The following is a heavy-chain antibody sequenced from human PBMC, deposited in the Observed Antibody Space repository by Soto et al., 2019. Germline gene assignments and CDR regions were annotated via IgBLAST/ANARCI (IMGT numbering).Heavy chain of an antibody. J-gene: IGHJ4*02. CDR3: AHRVLRTVFGLVTTTAINFDF. D-gene: IGHD3-3*01. CDR1: GFSLTTSGVG. V-gene: IGHV2-5*02. CDR2: IYWDDDK. Sequence: QITLNESGPTQVKPRQTLTLTCTFSGFSLTTSGVGVGWIRQSPGTAPEWLALIYWDDDKRYSPSLKGRLTITKDTSKNQVVLTMADLDPADTATYYCAHRVLRTVFGLVTTTAINFDFWGQGTPVAVSS.